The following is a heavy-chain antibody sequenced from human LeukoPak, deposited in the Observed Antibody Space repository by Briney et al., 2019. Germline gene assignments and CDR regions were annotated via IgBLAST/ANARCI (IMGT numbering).Heavy chain of an antibody. J-gene: IGHJ4*02. V-gene: IGHV3-43D*03. CDR3: AKVGGSGSYYDY. CDR1: GFTFDDYA. CDR2: ISWDGGST. D-gene: IGHD1-26*01. Sequence: GGSLRLSCAASGFTFDDYAMHWVRQAPGKGLEWVSLISWDGGSTYYADSVKGRFTISRDNSKNSLYLQMNSLRAEDTASYYCAKVGGSGSYYDYWGQGTLVTVSS.